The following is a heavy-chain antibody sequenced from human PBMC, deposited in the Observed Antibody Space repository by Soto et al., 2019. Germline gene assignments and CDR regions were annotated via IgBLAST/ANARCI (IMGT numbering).Heavy chain of an antibody. CDR1: GYSFTRYG. CDR3: AMVDVYVTPSPQDV. CDR2: INTYNGNT. V-gene: IGHV1-18*01. Sequence: QVQLVQSRAEVKNPGASVKVSCKASGYSFTRYGIAWARQAPGQGLEWMGWINTYNGNTNYAKNLQGRDTLTTDTSTSTAYMELTSLRSNDTAIYDCAMVDVYVTPSPQDVWGQGTTVIVSS. D-gene: IGHD3-16*01. J-gene: IGHJ6*02.